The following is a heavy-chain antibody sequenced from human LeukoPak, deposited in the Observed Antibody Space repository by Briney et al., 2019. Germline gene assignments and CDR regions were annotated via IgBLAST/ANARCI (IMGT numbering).Heavy chain of an antibody. D-gene: IGHD5-12*01. Sequence: SETLSLTCTVSGGSVSSYSWTWIRQPAGKGLEWVGRLYTSGSTNYNPSLKSRVTMSVDASENRFSLKLSSVTAADTAVYYCARRDSGLFDYWGQGTLVTVSS. CDR2: LYTSGST. V-gene: IGHV4-4*07. J-gene: IGHJ4*02. CDR3: ARRDSGLFDY. CDR1: GGSVSSYS.